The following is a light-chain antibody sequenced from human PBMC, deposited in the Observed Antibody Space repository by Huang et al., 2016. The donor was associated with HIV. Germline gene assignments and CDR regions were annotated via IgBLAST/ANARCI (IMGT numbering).Light chain of an antibody. CDR3: QQYHTIPWT. Sequence: DIQMTQSPSSLSASVADRVTITGRATQGMGNSLSWYQQKPGKAPRLRLYATSRLESGVPSRFSGSGSGTHYTLTINTLQPEDIGSYYCQQYHTIPWTFGQGTKVEVK. CDR1: QGMGNS. CDR2: ATS. J-gene: IGKJ1*01. V-gene: IGKV1-NL1*01.